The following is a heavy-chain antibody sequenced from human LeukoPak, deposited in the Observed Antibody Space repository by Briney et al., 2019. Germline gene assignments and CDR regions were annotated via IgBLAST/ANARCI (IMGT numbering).Heavy chain of an antibody. D-gene: IGHD5-12*01. J-gene: IGHJ4*02. CDR3: ARQSVSTGGYSGYDPLDY. V-gene: IGHV4-39*01. CDR2: IYYSGST. CDR1: GGSISSSSYY. Sequence: PSETLSLTCTVSGGSISSSSYYWGWIRQPPGKGLEWIGSIYYSGSTYYNPSLKSRVTISVDTSKNQFSLKLSSVTAADTAVYYCARQSVSTGGYSGYDPLDYWGQGTLVTVSS.